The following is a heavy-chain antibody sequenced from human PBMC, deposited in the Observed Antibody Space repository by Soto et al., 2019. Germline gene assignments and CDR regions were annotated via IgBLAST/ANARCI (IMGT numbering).Heavy chain of an antibody. CDR1: GFTFSSYW. V-gene: IGHV3-7*01. Sequence: GGSLRLSCAASGFTFSSYWMSWVRQAPGKGLEWVANIKQDGSEKYYVDSVKGRFTISRDNAKNSLYLQMNSLRAEDTAVYYCARVYYDYIWGSYRSGGYFDYWGQGTLVTVSS. J-gene: IGHJ4*02. D-gene: IGHD3-16*02. CDR2: IKQDGSEK. CDR3: ARVYYDYIWGSYRSGGYFDY.